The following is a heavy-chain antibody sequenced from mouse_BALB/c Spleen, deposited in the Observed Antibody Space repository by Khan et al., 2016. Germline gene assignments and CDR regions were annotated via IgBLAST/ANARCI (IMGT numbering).Heavy chain of an antibody. CDR1: GFTFTDYY. CDR3: ARDTDDGYPYYYAMDY. J-gene: IGHJ4*01. Sequence: EMELVESGGGLVQPGGSLRLSCATSGFTFTDYYMSWVRQPPGKALEWLGFIRNKANGYTTEYSASGKGRFTISRANSQSILYLQMNTPRAEDSATYYCARDTDDGYPYYYAMDYSGQGTSVTVSS. V-gene: IGHV7-3*02. CDR2: IRNKANGYTT. D-gene: IGHD2-3*01.